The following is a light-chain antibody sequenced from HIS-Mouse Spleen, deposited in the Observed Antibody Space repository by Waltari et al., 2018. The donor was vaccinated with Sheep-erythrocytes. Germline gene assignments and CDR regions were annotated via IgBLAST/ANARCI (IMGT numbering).Light chain of an antibody. Sequence: QSALTQPRSVSGSPGQSVTISCTGTSSDVGGYNYVSWYQQHPGKAPKLMIYVVSKRPSGVPDRFAGSKSGNTASLTISGRQAEDEADYYCCSYAGSYNHVFATGTKVTVL. V-gene: IGLV2-11*01. CDR1: SSDVGGYNY. J-gene: IGLJ1*01. CDR3: CSYAGSYNHV. CDR2: VVS.